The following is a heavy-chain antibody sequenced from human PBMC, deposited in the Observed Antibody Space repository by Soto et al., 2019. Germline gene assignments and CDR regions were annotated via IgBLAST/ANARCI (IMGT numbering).Heavy chain of an antibody. Sequence: TLSLTCTVSGGSTSSGGDYWSWIRQRPGKGLEWIGYIYYTGGAYYNPSLKSRLTLSVDTARSQFSLKLTSVTAADTAVYFCARGLTMLPGVMASWGQGTLVTVSS. CDR1: GGSTSSGGDY. D-gene: IGHD3-10*01. V-gene: IGHV4-31*03. J-gene: IGHJ4*02. CDR3: ARGLTMLPGVMAS. CDR2: IYYTGGA.